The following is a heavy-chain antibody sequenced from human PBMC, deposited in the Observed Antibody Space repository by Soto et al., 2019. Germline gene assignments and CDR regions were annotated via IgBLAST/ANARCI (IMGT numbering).Heavy chain of an antibody. CDR2: INWNGGST. D-gene: IGHD3-22*01. V-gene: IGHV3-20*04. J-gene: IGHJ4*02. Sequence: GGSLRLSCAASGFTFDDYGMSWVRQAPGKGLEWVSGINWNGGSTGYADSVKGRFTISRDNAKNSLYLQMNSLRAEDTALYYCAREPENYYDSSADPQFDFWGQGALVTVSS. CDR1: GFTFDDYG. CDR3: AREPENYYDSSADPQFDF.